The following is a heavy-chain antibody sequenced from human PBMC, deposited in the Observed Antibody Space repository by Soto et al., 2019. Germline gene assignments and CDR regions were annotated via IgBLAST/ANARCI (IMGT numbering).Heavy chain of an antibody. CDR2: INAGNGNA. CDR1: GYTFTSYA. CDR3: ARSGRGYSYGYDYYYMDV. Sequence: ASVKVSCKDSGYTFTSYAMHWVRQAPGQRLEWMGWINAGNGNAXYSQKFQGRVTITRDPSASTPYMGLSSLRSEDTAVYYCARSGRGYSYGYDYYYMDVGGKGTTVTVSS. J-gene: IGHJ6*03. V-gene: IGHV1-3*01. D-gene: IGHD5-18*01.